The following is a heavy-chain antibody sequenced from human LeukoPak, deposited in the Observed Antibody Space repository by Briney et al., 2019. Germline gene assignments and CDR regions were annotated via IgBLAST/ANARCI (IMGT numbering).Heavy chain of an antibody. CDR3: ASRWYTTGTTDAFDI. J-gene: IGHJ3*02. V-gene: IGHV1-18*01. Sequence: ASVKVSCKASGYTFTSYGISWVRQAPGQGLEWMEWISAYNGNTNYAQKLQGRVTMTTDTSTSTAYMELRSLRSDDTAVYYCASRWYTTGTTDAFDIWGQGTMVTVSS. D-gene: IGHD1-1*01. CDR2: ISAYNGNT. CDR1: GYTFTSYG.